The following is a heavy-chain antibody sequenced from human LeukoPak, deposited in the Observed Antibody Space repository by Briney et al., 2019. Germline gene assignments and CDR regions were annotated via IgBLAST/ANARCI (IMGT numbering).Heavy chain of an antibody. CDR2: ISGSGGST. J-gene: IGHJ6*02. CDR1: GLTFSSYA. V-gene: IGHV3-23*01. D-gene: IGHD3-10*01. CDR3: AKRAFYGSGSYNGMDV. Sequence: GGSLRLSCAASGLTFSSYAMSWVRQAPGKGLEWVSAISGSGGSTYYADSVKGRFTISRDNSKNTLYLQMNSLRAEDTAVYYCAKRAFYGSGSYNGMDVWGQGTTVTVSS.